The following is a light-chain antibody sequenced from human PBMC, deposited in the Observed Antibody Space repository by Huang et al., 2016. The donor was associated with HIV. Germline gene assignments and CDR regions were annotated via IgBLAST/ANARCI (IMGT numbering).Light chain of an antibody. V-gene: IGKV3-11*01. CDR1: QSVGNY. J-gene: IGKJ4*01. Sequence: IVLTQSLATLFWYPGERVTLSCRASQSVGNYIAWYQQHPGQSPKLLIYATSNRAPGTPVRFSGSGSGTDFTLTTSSLESEDFAVYYCQQRISGVTFGGGTKVQVK. CDR3: QQRISGVT. CDR2: ATS.